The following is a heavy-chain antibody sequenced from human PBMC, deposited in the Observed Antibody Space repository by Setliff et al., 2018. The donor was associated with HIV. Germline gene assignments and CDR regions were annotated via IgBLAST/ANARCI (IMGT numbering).Heavy chain of an antibody. D-gene: IGHD5-18*01. Sequence: GGSLRLSCAASGFTFSSYGMHWVRQAPGKGLEWVAFIRYDGSNKYYADSVKGRFTISRDNSKNTLYLQMNSLRAEDTAVYYCVEDLRGYGPQPCWGQGTLVTVSS. CDR3: VEDLRGYGPQPC. J-gene: IGHJ4*02. CDR1: GFTFSSYG. V-gene: IGHV3-30*02. CDR2: IRYDGSNK.